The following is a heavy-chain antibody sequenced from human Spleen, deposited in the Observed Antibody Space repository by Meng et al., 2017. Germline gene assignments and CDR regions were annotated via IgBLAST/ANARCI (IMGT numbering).Heavy chain of an antibody. D-gene: IGHD2-2*01. CDR1: GGSISSSSYY. V-gene: IGHV4-39*07. CDR2: IYYSGST. J-gene: IGHJ5*02. Sequence: QLQRQEPGPGLVKPSETLSLTCTVSGGSISSSSYYWGWIRQPPGKGLEWIGTIYYSGSTYYNPSLKSRVTISVDTSKNQFSLKLSSVTAADTAVYYCVRFSTSPDWFDPWGQGTLVTVSS. CDR3: VRFSTSPDWFDP.